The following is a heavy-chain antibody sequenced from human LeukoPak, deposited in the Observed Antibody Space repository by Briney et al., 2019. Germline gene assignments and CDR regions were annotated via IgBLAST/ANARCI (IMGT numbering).Heavy chain of an antibody. V-gene: IGHV3-30*02. D-gene: IGHD6-19*01. J-gene: IGHJ4*02. CDR3: AKDRAIAVAGPPWY. Sequence: PGGSLRLPCVASGFTFSSYGMHWVRQAPGKGLEWVAFIRYDGSNKYYADSVKGRFTISRDNSKNTLYLQMNSLRAEDTAVYYCAKDRAIAVAGPPWYWGQGTLVTVSS. CDR2: IRYDGSNK. CDR1: GFTFSSYG.